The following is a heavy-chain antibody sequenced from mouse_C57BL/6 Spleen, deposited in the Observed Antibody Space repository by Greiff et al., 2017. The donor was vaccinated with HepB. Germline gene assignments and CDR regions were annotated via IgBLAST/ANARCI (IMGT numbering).Heavy chain of an antibody. J-gene: IGHJ2*01. CDR3: ARNWEDY. Sequence: QVQLQQSGAELVRPGASVKLSCKASGYTFTDYYINWVKQRPGQGLEWIARIYPGSGNTYYNEKFKGKATLTAEKSSSTAYMQLSSLTSEDSAVYFCARNWEDYWGKGTTLTVSS. V-gene: IGHV1-76*01. D-gene: IGHD4-1*01. CDR1: GYTFTDYY. CDR2: IYPGSGNT.